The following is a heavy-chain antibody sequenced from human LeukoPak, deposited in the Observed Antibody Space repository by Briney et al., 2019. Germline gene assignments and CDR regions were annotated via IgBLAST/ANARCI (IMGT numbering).Heavy chain of an antibody. CDR3: ARGSGSYPPLDY. Sequence: SETLSLTCTVSGGSVSGYHWSWVRKLAGKGLEWIGRIYTSGSTNYNPSLKSRVTMSVDTSKNQFSLELSSVTAADTAVYYCARGSGSYPPLDYWGQGTLVTVSS. D-gene: IGHD3-10*01. J-gene: IGHJ4*02. V-gene: IGHV4-4*07. CDR2: IYTSGST. CDR1: GGSVSGYH.